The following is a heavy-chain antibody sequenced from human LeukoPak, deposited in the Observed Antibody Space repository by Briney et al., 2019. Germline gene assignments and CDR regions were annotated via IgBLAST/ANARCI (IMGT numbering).Heavy chain of an antibody. CDR2: FHFSGST. Sequence: SETLSLTCSVSGASVTMGSYYWAWIRQPPGKGLEWIGTFHFSGSTYYNPSLKSRVTISVDTSKNSVSLMLRSVTAADAAVYFCARPFQVYDKGTFFYFFDFWGQGILVTVSS. CDR1: GASVTMGSYY. D-gene: IGHD3-22*01. J-gene: IGHJ4*02. CDR3: ARPFQVYDKGTFFYFFDF. V-gene: IGHV4-39*01.